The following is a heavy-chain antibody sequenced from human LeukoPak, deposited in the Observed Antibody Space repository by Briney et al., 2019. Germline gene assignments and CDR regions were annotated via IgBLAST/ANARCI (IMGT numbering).Heavy chain of an antibody. CDR1: GGSISANH. Sequence: SETLSLTCTVSGGSISANHWVWIRQPAGKGLEWIGRLHISGNTNYNPSLKSRVTISLDTSKNQFSLRMTSATAADTAVYFCARDPLRSSYDLWGQGILVSVSS. J-gene: IGHJ5*02. D-gene: IGHD5-18*01. CDR2: LHISGNT. V-gene: IGHV4-4*07. CDR3: ARDPLRSSYDL.